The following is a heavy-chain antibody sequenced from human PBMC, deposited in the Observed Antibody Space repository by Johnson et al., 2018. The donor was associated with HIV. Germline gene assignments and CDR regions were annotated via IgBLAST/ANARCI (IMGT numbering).Heavy chain of an antibody. CDR3: MTMATTHEGYAFDI. D-gene: IGHD5-24*01. J-gene: IGHJ3*02. CDR2: ISYDGSNK. CDR1: GFTFSSYA. V-gene: IGHV3-30-3*01. Sequence: VPLVEYGGGVVQPGRSLRLSCAASGFTFSSYAMHWVRQAPGKGLEWVAVISYDGSNKYYADSVKGRFTISRDNSKNTLYLQMNSLKTEDTAVYYCMTMATTHEGYAFDIWGQGTMVTVSS.